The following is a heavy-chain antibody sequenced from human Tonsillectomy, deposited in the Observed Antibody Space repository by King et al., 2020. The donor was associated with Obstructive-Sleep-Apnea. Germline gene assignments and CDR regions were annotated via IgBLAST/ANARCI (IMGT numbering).Heavy chain of an antibody. CDR1: GYSFTSYW. V-gene: IGHV5-10-1*01. CDR2: SDPSDSYT. CDR3: ARLLRLGGDYYYYGMDV. D-gene: IGHD3-16*01. J-gene: IGHJ6*02. Sequence: VQLVESGAEVKKPGESLRISCKGSGYSFTSYWISWVRQMPGKGLEWMGRSDPSDSYTNYRPSLQGHVTISADKSISTAYLQWSSLKASDTALYYCARLLRLGGDYYYYGMDVWGQGTTVTVSS.